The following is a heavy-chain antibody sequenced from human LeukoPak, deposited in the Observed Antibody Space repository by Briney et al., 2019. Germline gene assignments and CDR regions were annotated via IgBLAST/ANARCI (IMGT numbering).Heavy chain of an antibody. CDR3: AREGYYDSSGYSDYYFDY. V-gene: IGHV1-18*01. D-gene: IGHD3-22*01. CDR1: GYTFTNYG. Sequence: ASVKVSCKASGYTFTNYGISWVRQAPGQGLEWMGWISAYNGNTNYAQKLQGRVTMTTDTSTSTAYMELRSLRSDDTAVYYCAREGYYDSSGYSDYYFDYWGQGTLVTVSS. CDR2: ISAYNGNT. J-gene: IGHJ4*02.